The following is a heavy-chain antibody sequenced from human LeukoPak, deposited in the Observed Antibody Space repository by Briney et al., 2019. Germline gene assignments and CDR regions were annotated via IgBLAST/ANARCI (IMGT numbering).Heavy chain of an antibody. CDR1: GFTFIRSA. D-gene: IGHD3-3*01. CDR3: VKDSLEAVVLAWVLPHKFYYYYMDV. CDR2: ISGNGDNT. V-gene: IGHV3-23*01. Sequence: PGGSLRLSCAASGFTFIRSAMSWVRQAPGKGREWVSGISGNGDNTYHGDSVKGRFTISRDNSKNTAYLQMSSLRAEDSAVYYCVKDSLEAVVLAWVLPHKFYYYYMDVWGKGTTVTVSS. J-gene: IGHJ6*03.